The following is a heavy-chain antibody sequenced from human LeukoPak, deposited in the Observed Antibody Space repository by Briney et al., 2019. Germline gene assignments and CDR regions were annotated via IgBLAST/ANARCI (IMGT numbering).Heavy chain of an antibody. CDR1: GFTFSSYS. CDR3: ARVKNDFWSGYRSENRYYMDV. V-gene: IGHV3-48*04. Sequence: GGSLRLSCAASGFTFSSYSMNWVRQAPGKGLEWVSYISSSSSTIYYADSVKGRFTISRDNAKNSLYLQMNSLRAEDTAVYYCARVKNDFWSGYRSENRYYMDVWGKGTTVTVSS. CDR2: ISSSSSTI. J-gene: IGHJ6*03. D-gene: IGHD3-3*01.